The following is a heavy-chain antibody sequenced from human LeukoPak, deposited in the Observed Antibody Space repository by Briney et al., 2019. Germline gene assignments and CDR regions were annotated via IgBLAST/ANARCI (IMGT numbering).Heavy chain of an antibody. CDR2: IYYSGTT. V-gene: IGHV4-28*01. CDR3: ARTSFQSLITTWFDP. Sequence: ADTLSLTCAVSGYSISSSNWWGWIRQPPGKGLEWIGYIYYSGTTYYNPSLKSRVTMSVDTSKNQFSMKLSSVTVVDTAVYYCARTSFQSLITTWFDPWGQGTLVTVS. J-gene: IGHJ5*02. CDR1: GYSISSSNW. D-gene: IGHD3-3*01.